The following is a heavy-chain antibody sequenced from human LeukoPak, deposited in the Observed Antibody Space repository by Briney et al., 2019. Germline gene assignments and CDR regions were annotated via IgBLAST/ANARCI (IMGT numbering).Heavy chain of an antibody. J-gene: IGHJ4*02. Sequence: GGSLRLSCAASGFTFSSYSMNWVRQAPGMGLEWVSSISSSSSYIYYADSVKGRFTISRDNAKNSLYLQMNSLRAEDTAVYYCARGGYSYGGTFYWGQGTLVTVSS. CDR1: GFTFSSYS. CDR2: ISSSSSYI. V-gene: IGHV3-21*01. CDR3: ARGGYSYGGTFY. D-gene: IGHD5-18*01.